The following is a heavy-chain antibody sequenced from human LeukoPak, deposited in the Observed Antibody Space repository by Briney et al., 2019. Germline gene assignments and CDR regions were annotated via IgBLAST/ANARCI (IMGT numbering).Heavy chain of an antibody. V-gene: IGHV4-34*01. CDR2: INHSGST. J-gene: IGHJ4*02. D-gene: IGHD3-10*01. CDR1: GGSFSGYY. CDR3: ARDTSYGHFDY. Sequence: SETLSLTCAVYGGSFSGYYWSWIRQPPGNGLEWIGEINHSGSTNYNPSLKSRVTISIDTSKNQFSLQLTSVTAADTAVYYCARDTSYGHFDYWGQGALVTVSS.